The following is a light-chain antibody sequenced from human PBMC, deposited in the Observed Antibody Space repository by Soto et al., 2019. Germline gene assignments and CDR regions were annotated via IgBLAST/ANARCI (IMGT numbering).Light chain of an antibody. CDR3: QPHNNWPVVT. J-gene: IGKJ4*01. V-gene: IGKV3-15*01. Sequence: EMVMTQSPATLSVSPGERVTLSCRASRSISSNLAWYQQKPGQAPRLLIYGASTRATGIPARFSGSGSGTEFTLTINSLQSEDFAMYYCQPHNNWPVVTFCGGTRVEIK. CDR1: RSISSN. CDR2: GAS.